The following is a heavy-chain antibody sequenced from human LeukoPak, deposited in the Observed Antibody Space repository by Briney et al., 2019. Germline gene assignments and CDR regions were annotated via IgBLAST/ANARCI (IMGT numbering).Heavy chain of an antibody. V-gene: IGHV1-2*02. CDR1: GYIFSGYY. J-gene: IGHJ6*02. CDR3: ARGDCSGGSCYSAGYYYYYGMDV. D-gene: IGHD2-15*01. Sequence: GASVKVSCKASGYIFSGYYMHWVRQAPGQGLEWMGWINPNSGGTNYAQKFQGRVTMTRDTSISTAYMGLSRLRSDDTAVYFCARGDCSGGSCYSAGYYYYYGMDVWGQGTTVTVSS. CDR2: INPNSGGT.